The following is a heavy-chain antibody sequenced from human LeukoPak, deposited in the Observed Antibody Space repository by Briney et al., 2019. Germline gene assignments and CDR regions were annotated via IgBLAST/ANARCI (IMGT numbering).Heavy chain of an antibody. CDR3: ARYHVNIAVAGIFDY. D-gene: IGHD6-19*01. Sequence: SETLSLTCTVSGGSISSYYWGWIRQPPGKGLEWIGYIYYSGSTNYNPSLKSRVTISVDTSKNQFSLKLSSVTAADTAVYYCARYHVNIAVAGIFDYWGQGTLVTVSS. CDR1: GGSISSYY. CDR2: IYYSGST. V-gene: IGHV4-59*08. J-gene: IGHJ4*02.